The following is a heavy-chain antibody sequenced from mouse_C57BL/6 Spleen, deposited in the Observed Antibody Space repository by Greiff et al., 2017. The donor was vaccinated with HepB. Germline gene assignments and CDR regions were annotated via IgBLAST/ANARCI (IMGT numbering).Heavy chain of an antibody. D-gene: IGHD3-1*01. CDR2: IDPSDSYT. J-gene: IGHJ2*01. CDR1: GYTFTSYW. CDR3: ARGHSSGPGY. Sequence: VQLQQPGAELVMPGASVKLSCKASGYTFTSYWMHWVKQRPGQGLEWIGEIDPSDSYTNYNQKFKGKSTLTVDKSSSTAYMQLSSLTSEDSAVYYCARGHSSGPGYWGQGTTLTVSS. V-gene: IGHV1-69*01.